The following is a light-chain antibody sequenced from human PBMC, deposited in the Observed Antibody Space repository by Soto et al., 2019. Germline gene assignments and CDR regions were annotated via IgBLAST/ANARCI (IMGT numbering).Light chain of an antibody. CDR2: DAS. CDR1: QSINNW. J-gene: IGKJ2*01. Sequence: DFQMTQSPPTLSASVGDSVTITCRDSQSINNWLAWYQQKPGKAPKVLIYDASNFESGVPSRFSGSGSGTEFTLTISSLQPDDFATYYCQQYNSYRYTFGQGTKLEIK. CDR3: QQYNSYRYT. V-gene: IGKV1-5*01.